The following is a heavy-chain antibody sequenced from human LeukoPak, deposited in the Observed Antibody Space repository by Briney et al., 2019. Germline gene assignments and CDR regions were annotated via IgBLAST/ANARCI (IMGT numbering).Heavy chain of an antibody. J-gene: IGHJ4*02. D-gene: IGHD4-17*01. CDR3: ARDLSGDYYFDY. CDR1: GFTFSSYS. CDR2: ISSSSSYI. V-gene: IGHV3-21*01. Sequence: PEGSLRLSCAASGFTFSSYSMNWVRQAPGKGLEWVSSISSSSSYIYYADSVKGRFTISRDNAKNSLYLQMNSLRAEDTAVYYCARDLSGDYYFDYWGQGTLVTVPS.